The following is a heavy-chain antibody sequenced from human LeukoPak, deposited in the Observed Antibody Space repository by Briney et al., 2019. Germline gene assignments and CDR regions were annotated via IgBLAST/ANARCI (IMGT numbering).Heavy chain of an antibody. D-gene: IGHD3-22*01. CDR3: AREIPGGDIYDSSGYWYWFDP. J-gene: IGHJ5*02. CDR2: INTNTGDP. CDR1: GYTFNSYA. V-gene: IGHV7-4-1*02. Sequence: GASVKVSCKASGYTFNSYAMNWVRQAPGQGLEWIGWINTNTGDPTYAQGFTGRFVFSLDTSVSTAYLQISSLKAEDTAVYYCAREIPGGDIYDSSGYWYWFDPWGQGTLVTVSS.